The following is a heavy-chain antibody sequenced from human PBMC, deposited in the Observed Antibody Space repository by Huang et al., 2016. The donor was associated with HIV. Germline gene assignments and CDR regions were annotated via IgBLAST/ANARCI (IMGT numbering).Heavy chain of an antibody. V-gene: IGHV2-5*02. J-gene: IGHJ4*02. CDR2: IYWDDDK. Sequence: QITLKESGPTLVKPTQTLTLACTFSGFSLNTSGVGVAWIRQPPGKALEWLALIYWDDDKGYRPSLKSSLTISKDPSNNQVVLTMTNMDTVDTASYFCAHIGDIFAAYSPEYFDYWGQGALVTVSS. D-gene: IGHD2-15*01. CDR3: AHIGDIFAAYSPEYFDY. CDR1: GFSLNTSGVG.